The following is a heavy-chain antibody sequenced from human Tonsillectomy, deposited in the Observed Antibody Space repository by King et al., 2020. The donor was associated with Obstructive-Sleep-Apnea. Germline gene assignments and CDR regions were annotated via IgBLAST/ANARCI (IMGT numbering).Heavy chain of an antibody. CDR3: ARGGTMVRGVDVRFDP. D-gene: IGHD3-10*01. V-gene: IGHV4-4*07. Sequence: VQLQESGPGLVKPSETLSLTCTVSGGSISSYYWSWIRQPAGKGLEWIGRIYTSGSTNYNPSLKSRVTMSIDTSKNQFSLKLSSVTAADTAVYYCARGGTMVRGVDVRFDPWGKGTLVTVSS. CDR1: GGSISSYY. J-gene: IGHJ5*02. CDR2: IYTSGST.